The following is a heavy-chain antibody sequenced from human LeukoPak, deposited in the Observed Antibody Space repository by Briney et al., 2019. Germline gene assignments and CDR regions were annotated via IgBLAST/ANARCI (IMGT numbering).Heavy chain of an antibody. CDR2: INSDGSST. V-gene: IGHV3-74*01. CDR1: GFTFSSHW. D-gene: IGHD1-26*01. Sequence: GGSLRLSCAASGFTFSSHWMHWVRQAPGKGLVWVSRINSDGSSTIYADSVKGRFTISRDNAKNTLYPQMNSLRAEDTAVYYCATLPGSHDFDYWGQGTLVTVSS. CDR3: ATLPGSHDFDY. J-gene: IGHJ4*02.